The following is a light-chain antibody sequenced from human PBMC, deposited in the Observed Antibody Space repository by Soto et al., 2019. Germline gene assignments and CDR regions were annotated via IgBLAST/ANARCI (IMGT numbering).Light chain of an antibody. Sequence: DIQMTQSPSSVSASVGDTVTITCRASQALSNYLAWYQQKPGKAPNLLIYAASTLQSGVPSRFSGSGSGTEFTLTISSLQPEDFATFYCQQSYSVPLTFGGGTKVDIK. CDR1: QALSNY. J-gene: IGKJ4*01. CDR3: QQSYSVPLT. V-gene: IGKV1-39*01. CDR2: AAS.